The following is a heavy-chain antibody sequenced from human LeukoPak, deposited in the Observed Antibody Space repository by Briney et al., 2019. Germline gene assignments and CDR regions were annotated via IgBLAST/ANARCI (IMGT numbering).Heavy chain of an antibody. Sequence: GGSLRLSCAASGFIFNKYWMTWVRQAPGEAPVWVANIKQNGGEIHYLDSVKGRFTISRDDAKNSLYLQMNSLRVEDTASYFCARDLPFDLWGQGTLVTVSS. V-gene: IGHV3-7*03. CDR1: GFIFNKYW. CDR2: IKQNGGEI. J-gene: IGHJ4*02. CDR3: ARDLPFDL.